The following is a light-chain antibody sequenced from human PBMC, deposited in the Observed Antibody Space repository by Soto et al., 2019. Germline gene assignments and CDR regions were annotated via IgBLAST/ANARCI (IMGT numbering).Light chain of an antibody. J-gene: IGKJ1*01. Sequence: NMSPSTLSASIGVTVTVTCRASQSVSGWLAWYQQKPGEAPKLLIYDASTLVRGVPSRFSGRGSGAEFTLTISSLQADDYATFYCQQSHPVWTFGHVSIVDVK. CDR3: QQSHPVWT. CDR1: QSVSGW. V-gene: IGKV1-5*01. CDR2: DAS.